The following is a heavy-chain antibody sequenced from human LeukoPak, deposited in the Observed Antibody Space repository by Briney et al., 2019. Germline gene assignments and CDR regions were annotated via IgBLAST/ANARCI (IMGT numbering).Heavy chain of an antibody. V-gene: IGHV3-7*01. CDR3: AELGITMIGGV. D-gene: IGHD3-10*02. CDR2: MHEYGSQI. CDR1: GFTFSSYE. J-gene: IGHJ6*04. Sequence: PGGSLRLSCAASGFTFSSYEMNWVRQAPGKGLEWVAIMHEYGSQIFYVDSVKGRFIISRDNARNSLYLQMNSLRAEDTAVYYCAELGITMIGGVWGKGTTVTISS.